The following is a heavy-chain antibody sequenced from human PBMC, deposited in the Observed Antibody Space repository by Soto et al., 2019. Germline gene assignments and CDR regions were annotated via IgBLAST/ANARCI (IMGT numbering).Heavy chain of an antibody. D-gene: IGHD6-13*01. V-gene: IGHV4-34*01. CDR1: GGSFSGYY. J-gene: IGHJ6*02. Sequence: SETLSLTCAVYGGSFSGYYWSWIRQPPGKGLEWIGEINHSGSSNYNPSLKSRVTISVDTSKNQFSLKLSSVTAADTAVYYCARGWSSWYGYYYGMDVWGQGTTVTVSS. CDR3: ARGWSSWYGYYYGMDV. CDR2: INHSGSS.